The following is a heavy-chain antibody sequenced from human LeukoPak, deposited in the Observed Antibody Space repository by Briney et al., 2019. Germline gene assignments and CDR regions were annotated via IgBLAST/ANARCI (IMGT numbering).Heavy chain of an antibody. Sequence: GGSLRLSCATSGFTFSSYGMNWVRQAPGKGLEWVAVISYDGSRQYSADSVKGRFTISRDSSKNTLYLQMNSLRAEDTAVYYCAKERVNFYESSGFHYWGQGTLVTVSS. J-gene: IGHJ4*02. D-gene: IGHD3-22*01. CDR1: GFTFSSYG. CDR3: AKERVNFYESSGFHY. V-gene: IGHV3-30*18. CDR2: ISYDGSRQ.